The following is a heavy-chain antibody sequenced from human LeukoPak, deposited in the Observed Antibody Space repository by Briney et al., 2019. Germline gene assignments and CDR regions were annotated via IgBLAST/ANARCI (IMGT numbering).Heavy chain of an antibody. CDR1: GFTFDDYA. J-gene: IGHJ4*02. Sequence: PGRSLRLSCAASGFTFDDYAMHWVRQAPGKGLEWVSAISGSGGSTYYADSVKGRFTISRDNSKNTLYLQMNSLRAEDTAVYYCAKEGRTGTGESFDYWGQGTLVTVSS. CDR3: AKEGRTGTGESFDY. D-gene: IGHD1-1*01. CDR2: ISGSGGST. V-gene: IGHV3-23*01.